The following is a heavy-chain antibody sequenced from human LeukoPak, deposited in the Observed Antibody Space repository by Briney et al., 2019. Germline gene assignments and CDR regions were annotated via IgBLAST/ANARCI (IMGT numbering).Heavy chain of an antibody. Sequence: QSGGSLRLSCAASGFTFSTYSMNWVRQAPGKGLEWVSYISSSSSSTMYYADSVKGRCTISRDNAKNSLSLQMYSLRAEDTAVYYRARLQGSGSFSSFDYWGQGTLVTVPS. V-gene: IGHV3-48*01. D-gene: IGHD3-10*01. CDR1: GFTFSTYS. J-gene: IGHJ4*02. CDR2: ISSSSSSTM. CDR3: ARLQGSGSFSSFDY.